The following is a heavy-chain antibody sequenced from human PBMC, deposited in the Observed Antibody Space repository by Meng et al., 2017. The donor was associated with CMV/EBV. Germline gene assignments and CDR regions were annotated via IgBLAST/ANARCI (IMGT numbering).Heavy chain of an antibody. CDR3: AKDKSHSVYYYYGMDV. V-gene: IGHV3-23*01. Sequence: GGSLRLSCAASGFTFSSCAMSWVRQAPGKGLGWVSAISGSGGSTYYEDSVKGRFTISRDNSKNTLYLPMNSLRAEDTAVYYCAKDKSHSVYYYYGMDVWGQGTTVTVSS. CDR1: GFTFSSCA. D-gene: IGHD3-10*01. CDR2: ISGSGGST. J-gene: IGHJ6*02.